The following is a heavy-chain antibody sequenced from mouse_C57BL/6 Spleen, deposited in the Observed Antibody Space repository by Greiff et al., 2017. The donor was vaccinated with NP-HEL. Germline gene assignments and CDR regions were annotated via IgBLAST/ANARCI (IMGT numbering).Heavy chain of an antibody. Sequence: QVHVKQPGAELVKPGASVKLSCKASGYTFTSYWMHWVKQRPGRGLEWIGRIDPNSGGTKYNEKFKSKATLTVDKPSSTAYMQLSSLTSEDSAVYYCARLYYGSSYGVFDYWGQGTTLTVSS. CDR2: IDPNSGGT. CDR1: GYTFTSYW. J-gene: IGHJ2*01. CDR3: ARLYYGSSYGVFDY. V-gene: IGHV1-72*01. D-gene: IGHD1-1*01.